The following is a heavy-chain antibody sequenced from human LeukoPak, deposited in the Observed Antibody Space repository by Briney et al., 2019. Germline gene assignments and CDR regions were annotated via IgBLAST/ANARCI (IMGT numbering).Heavy chain of an antibody. CDR1: GYYISSSNW. CDR3: ARKGGYDILTGSEYFDL. V-gene: IGHV4-28*01. Sequence: PSETLSLTCAVSGYYISSSNWWGWIRQPPGKGLEWIGYIYYSGSTYYNPSLKSRVTMSVDTSKNQFSLKLSSVTAVDTAVYYCARKGGYDILTGSEYFDLWGRGTLVTVSS. J-gene: IGHJ2*01. D-gene: IGHD3-9*01. CDR2: IYYSGST.